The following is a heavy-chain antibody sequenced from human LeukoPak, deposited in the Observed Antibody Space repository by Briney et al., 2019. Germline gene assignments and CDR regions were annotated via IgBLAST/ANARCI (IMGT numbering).Heavy chain of an antibody. J-gene: IGHJ3*02. CDR3: ARVITIFGVASPAFDI. CDR1: GYTFTSYY. Sequence: ASVKVSCKASGYTFTSYYMHWVRQAPGQGLEWMGIINPSGGSTSYAQKFQGRVTMTRDTSTSTVYMELSSLRCEDTAVYYCARVITIFGVASPAFDIWGQGTMVTVSS. CDR2: INPSGGST. V-gene: IGHV1-46*01. D-gene: IGHD3-3*01.